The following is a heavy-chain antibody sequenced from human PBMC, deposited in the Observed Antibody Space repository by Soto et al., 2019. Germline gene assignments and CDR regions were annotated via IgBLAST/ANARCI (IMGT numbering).Heavy chain of an antibody. CDR3: ARDSVTQGYYYGMDV. Sequence: GSLRLSCAASGFTVSSNYMSWVRQAPGKGLEWVSVIYSGGSTYYADSVKGRFTISRDNSKNTLYLQMNSLRAEDTAVYYCARDSVTQGYYYGMDVWGQGTTVTVSS. V-gene: IGHV3-53*01. CDR1: GFTVSSNY. J-gene: IGHJ6*02. CDR2: IYSGGST. D-gene: IGHD4-17*01.